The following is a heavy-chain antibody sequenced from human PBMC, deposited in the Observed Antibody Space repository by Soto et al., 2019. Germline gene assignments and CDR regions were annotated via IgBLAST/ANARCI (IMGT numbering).Heavy chain of an antibody. CDR3: ARPKDYDDCLDL. CDR1: VYAFTWFN. J-gene: IGHJ4*02. Sequence: QVQLVQSGAEVKKPGASVKVSCKASVYAFTWFNIHWVRRAPGQRLEWMGWINAGNGNTKYSQKFQGRVTFTRDTSANTAYMELSSLISEDTAVYYCARPKDYDDCLDLWGQGTLATVSS. V-gene: IGHV1-3*01. D-gene: IGHD3-22*01. CDR2: INAGNGNT.